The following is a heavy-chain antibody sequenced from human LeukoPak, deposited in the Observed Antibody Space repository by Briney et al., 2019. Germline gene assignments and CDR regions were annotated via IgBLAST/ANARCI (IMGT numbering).Heavy chain of an antibody. V-gene: IGHV3-7*01. D-gene: IGHD2-2*01. CDR1: GFTFSSYA. J-gene: IGHJ6*03. CDR2: IKQDGSEK. Sequence: GGSLRLSCAASGFTFSSYAMSWVRQAPGKGLEWVANIKQDGSEKYYVDSVKGRFTISRDNAKNSLYLQMNSLRAEDTAVYYCARETIVVVPAASVYYYYMDVWGKGTTVTVSS. CDR3: ARETIVVVPAASVYYYYMDV.